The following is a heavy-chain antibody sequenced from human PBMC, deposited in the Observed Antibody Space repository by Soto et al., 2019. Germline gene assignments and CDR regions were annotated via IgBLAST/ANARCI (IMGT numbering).Heavy chain of an antibody. D-gene: IGHD3-10*01. V-gene: IGHV1-69*08. CDR2: IIPILGIA. CDR1: GGTFSSYT. J-gene: IGHJ4*02. CDR3: VREEYYYGSGAFFDY. Sequence: QVQLVQSGAEVKKPGSSVKVSCKASGGTFSSYTISWVRQAPGQGLEWMGRIIPILGIANYAQKFQGRVTITADKSTSPAYMELSSLRSEDTAVYYCVREEYYYGSGAFFDYWGQGTLVTVSS.